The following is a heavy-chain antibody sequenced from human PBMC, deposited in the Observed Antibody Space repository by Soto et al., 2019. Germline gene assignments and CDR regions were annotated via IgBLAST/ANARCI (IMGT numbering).Heavy chain of an antibody. J-gene: IGHJ2*01. D-gene: IGHD5-18*01. V-gene: IGHV3-30-3*01. Sequence: QVQLVESGGGVVQPGRSLRLSCAASGFTFSSYAMHWVRQAPGKGLERVAVISYDGSNKYYADSVKGRFTISRDNSKNTLYLQMNSLRAEDTAVYYCARDPLWGTAMVLWYFDLWVRGTLVTVSS. CDR1: GFTFSSYA. CDR2: ISYDGSNK. CDR3: ARDPLWGTAMVLWYFDL.